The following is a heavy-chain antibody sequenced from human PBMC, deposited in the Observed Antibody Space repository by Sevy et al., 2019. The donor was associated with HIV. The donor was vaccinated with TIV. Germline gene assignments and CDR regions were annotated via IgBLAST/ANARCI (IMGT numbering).Heavy chain of an antibody. J-gene: IGHJ4*02. CDR1: GFTFSSYA. CDR3: ARKGDYYDSSCLRSLLFDY. CDR2: ISYDGSNK. D-gene: IGHD3-22*01. Sequence: GRSLRLSCAASGFTFSSYAMHWVRQAPGKGLEWVAVISYDGSNKYYADSVKGRFTISRDNSKNALYLQMNSLRAEDTGVYYCARKGDYYDSSCLRSLLFDYWGQGTLVTVSS. V-gene: IGHV3-30-3*01.